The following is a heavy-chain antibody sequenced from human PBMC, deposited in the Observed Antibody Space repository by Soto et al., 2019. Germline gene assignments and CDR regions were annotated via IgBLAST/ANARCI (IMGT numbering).Heavy chain of an antibody. CDR1: GYTFTSYG. CDR2: ISAYNGNT. Sequence: GASVKVSCKASGYTFTSYGISWVRQAPGQGLEWMGWISAYNGNTNYAQKLQGRVTMTTDTSTGTAYMELRSLRSDDTAVYYCARGSGDFWSGYYYYYGMDVWGQGTTVTVSS. J-gene: IGHJ6*02. D-gene: IGHD3-3*01. CDR3: ARGSGDFWSGYYYYYGMDV. V-gene: IGHV1-18*01.